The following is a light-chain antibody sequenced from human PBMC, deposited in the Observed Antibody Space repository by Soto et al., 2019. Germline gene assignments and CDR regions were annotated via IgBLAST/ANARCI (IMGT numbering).Light chain of an antibody. Sequence: DIPLTQSPSSLSASVGDRVTITCQASQDISNYLNWYQQKPGKAPKLLIYDASNLETGVPSRFSGSGSGTDFTFTISSLQPEDIATYYCQQYDNLVTFGGGTKVDIK. CDR3: QQYDNLVT. CDR2: DAS. V-gene: IGKV1-33*01. CDR1: QDISNY. J-gene: IGKJ4*01.